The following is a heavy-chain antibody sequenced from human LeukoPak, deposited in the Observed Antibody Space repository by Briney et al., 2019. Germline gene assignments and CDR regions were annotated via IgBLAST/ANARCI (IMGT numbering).Heavy chain of an antibody. V-gene: IGHV3-21*01. D-gene: IGHD3-10*01. J-gene: IGHJ4*02. CDR3: AREFGGSASGAGY. CDR1: GFTFSFYS. CDR2: MSVSSGLI. Sequence: GGSLRLSCAASGFTFSFYSMNWVRQAPGKGLEWVSSMSVSSGLIYYADSVKGRFTVSRDNAKNSLYLQMNSLRAEDTPVYYCAREFGGSASGAGYWGQGTLVTVSS.